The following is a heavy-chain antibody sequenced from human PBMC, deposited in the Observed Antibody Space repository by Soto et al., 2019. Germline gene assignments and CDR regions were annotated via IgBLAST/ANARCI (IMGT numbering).Heavy chain of an antibody. Sequence: GGSLRLSCAASGFTFSSYGMHWVRQAPGKGLEWVAVIWYDGSNKYYADSVKGRFTITRDNSKNTLYLQMNSLRAEDTAVYFFARDGDHDYDSSGLSPLDYWGQGTLVTVAS. CDR3: ARDGDHDYDSSGLSPLDY. V-gene: IGHV3-33*01. J-gene: IGHJ4*02. CDR1: GFTFSSYG. D-gene: IGHD3-22*01. CDR2: IWYDGSNK.